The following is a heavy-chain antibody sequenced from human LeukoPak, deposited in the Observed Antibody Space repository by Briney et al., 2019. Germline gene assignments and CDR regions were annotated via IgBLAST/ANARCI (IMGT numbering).Heavy chain of an antibody. J-gene: IGHJ4*02. V-gene: IGHV3-48*03. CDR2: ISKDGRTI. CDR3: ARRSYTGFDLYFDS. D-gene: IGHD5-12*01. CDR1: GFSFSTQE. Sequence: GGSLRLSCAASGFSFSTQEMAWVRQAPGKGLEWVSYISKDGRTIYYADPVKGRFTISRDNTRNSLFLQLSSLSADDTAFYYCARRSYTGFDLYFDSWGQGTLVTISS.